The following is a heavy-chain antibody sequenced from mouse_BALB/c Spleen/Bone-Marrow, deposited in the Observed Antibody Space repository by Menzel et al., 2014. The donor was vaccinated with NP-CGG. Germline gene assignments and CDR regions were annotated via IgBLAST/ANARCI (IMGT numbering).Heavy chain of an antibody. J-gene: IGHJ3*01. D-gene: IGHD2-3*01. V-gene: IGHV4-1*02. CDR1: GFDFSRYW. CDR2: INPESNTI. CDR3: ARLGYYGWFAY. Sequence: EVKLVESGGGLVQPGGSLKLSCAASGFDFSRYWMNWVRQAPGKGLQWIGEINPESNTINYTPSLKDKFIISRDNAKNTLYLQMSKVRSEDTALYCCARLGYYGWFAYWGQGTLVTVSA.